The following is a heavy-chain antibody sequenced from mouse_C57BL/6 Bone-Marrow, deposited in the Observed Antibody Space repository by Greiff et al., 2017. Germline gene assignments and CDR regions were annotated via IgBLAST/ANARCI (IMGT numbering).Heavy chain of an antibody. D-gene: IGHD1-1*01. V-gene: IGHV1-80*01. CDR3: ARESYYYGSRYFDV. J-gene: IGHJ1*03. CDR2: IYPGDGDT. Sequence: QVQLQQSGAELVKPGASVKISCKASGYAFSSYWMNWVKQRPGKGLEWIGQIYPGDGDTNYNGKFKGKATLTADKSSSTAYMQLSSLTSEDSAVYFCARESYYYGSRYFDVWGKGTTVTVSS. CDR1: GYAFSSYW.